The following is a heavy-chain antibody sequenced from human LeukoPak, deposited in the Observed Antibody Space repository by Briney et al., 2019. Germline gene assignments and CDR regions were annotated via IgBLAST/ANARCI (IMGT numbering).Heavy chain of an antibody. Sequence: PGGSLRLSCAASGFTFEDYGMSWVRQGPGKGLEWVSAIDRNGDSTGYADSVKGRFTISRDNAKNSLYLQMNSLRAEDTALYYCAKDGAVERYYFDYWGQGTLVTVSS. CDR2: IDRNGDST. CDR3: AKDGAVERYYFDY. CDR1: GFTFEDYG. J-gene: IGHJ4*02. V-gene: IGHV3-20*04. D-gene: IGHD6-19*01.